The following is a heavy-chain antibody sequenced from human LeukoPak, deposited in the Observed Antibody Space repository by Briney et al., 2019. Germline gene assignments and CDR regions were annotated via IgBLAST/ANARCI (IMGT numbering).Heavy chain of an antibody. CDR2: IIPIFGTA. Sequence: ASVKVSCKASGGTFSSYAISWVRQAPGQGLEWMGGIIPIFGTANYAQKFQGRVTITADESTSTAYMELSSLRSEDTAVYYCARGNRHYYYYYYMDAWGKGTTVTVS. CDR1: GGTFSSYA. CDR3: ARGNRHYYYYYYMDA. V-gene: IGHV1-69*01. J-gene: IGHJ6*03. D-gene: IGHD1-14*01.